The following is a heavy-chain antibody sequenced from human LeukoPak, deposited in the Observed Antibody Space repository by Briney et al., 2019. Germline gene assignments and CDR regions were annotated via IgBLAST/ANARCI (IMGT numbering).Heavy chain of an antibody. Sequence: GGSLRLSCAASGFTFSSYSMNWVRQAPGKGLECVSYIRSTSTIYYADSVKGRFTISRDNAKNSLYLQMNSLRDEDTAVYYCAKEWEVWYFQHWGQGTLVTVSS. CDR2: IRSTSTI. J-gene: IGHJ1*01. D-gene: IGHD1-26*01. CDR3: AKEWEVWYFQH. CDR1: GFTFSSYS. V-gene: IGHV3-48*02.